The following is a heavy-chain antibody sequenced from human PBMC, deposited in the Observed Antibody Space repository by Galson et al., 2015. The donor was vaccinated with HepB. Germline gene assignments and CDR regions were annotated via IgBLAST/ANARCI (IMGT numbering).Heavy chain of an antibody. Sequence: SVKVSCKASGGTFSSYAISWVRQAPGQGLEWMGGIIPIFGTANYAQKFQGRVTITADESTSTAYMELSSLRSEDTAVYYCARDQYCSSTSCLINDAFDIWRQGTMVTVSS. CDR3: ARDQYCSSTSCLINDAFDI. V-gene: IGHV1-69*13. CDR2: IIPIFGTA. J-gene: IGHJ3*02. CDR1: GGTFSSYA. D-gene: IGHD2-2*01.